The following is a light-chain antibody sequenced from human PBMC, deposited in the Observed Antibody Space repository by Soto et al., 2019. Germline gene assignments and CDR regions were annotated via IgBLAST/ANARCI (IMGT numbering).Light chain of an antibody. J-gene: IGLJ1*01. CDR2: DVT. CDR3: CSYAGSYTYV. V-gene: IGLV2-11*01. Sequence: QSALTQPRSVSGSPGQSVTISCTGTSGDVGGYNYVSWYQQHPGKAPKLIIYDVTQRPSGVPDRFSGSKSGNTASLTISGLQAADEADYYCCSYAGSYTYVFGTGTQLTVL. CDR1: SGDVGGYNY.